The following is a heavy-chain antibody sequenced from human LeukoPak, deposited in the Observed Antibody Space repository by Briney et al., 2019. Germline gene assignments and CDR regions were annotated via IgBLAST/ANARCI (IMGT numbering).Heavy chain of an antibody. V-gene: IGHV1-69*13. CDR1: GGTFSNYA. Sequence: ASVRVSCKASGGTFSNYAISWVRQAPGQGLEWMGWIIPIFGTANYAQKFQGRVTITADESTSTAYMELSSLRSEDTAVYYCARDGGFSTYGDAFDIWGQGTMVTVSS. CDR2: IIPIFGTA. J-gene: IGHJ3*02. D-gene: IGHD3-16*01. CDR3: ARDGGFSTYGDAFDI.